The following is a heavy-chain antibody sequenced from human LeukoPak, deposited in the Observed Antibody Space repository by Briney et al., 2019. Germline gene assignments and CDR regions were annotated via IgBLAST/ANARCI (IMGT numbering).Heavy chain of an antibody. CDR1: GFTFDDYA. Sequence: GGSLRLSCAASGFTFDDYAMHWVRQAPGKGLEWVSGISWNSGSIGYADSVKGRFTISRDNAKNSLYLQMNSLRAEDTALYYCASLQSGWYYAFDIWGQGTMVTVSS. D-gene: IGHD6-19*01. CDR2: ISWNSGSI. V-gene: IGHV3-9*01. CDR3: ASLQSGWYYAFDI. J-gene: IGHJ3*02.